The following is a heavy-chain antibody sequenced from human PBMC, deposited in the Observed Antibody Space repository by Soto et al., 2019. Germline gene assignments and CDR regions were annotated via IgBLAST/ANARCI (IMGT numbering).Heavy chain of an antibody. CDR3: ARGSNWGKHGMDV. J-gene: IGHJ6*02. CDR2: IYYSGST. Sequence: QVQLQESGPGLVKPSQTLSLTCTVSGGSISSGGYYWSWIRQHPGKGLEWIGYIYYSGSTYYNPSLRSRVTISVDTSKNQFSLRLSSVTAADTAMYYCARGSNWGKHGMDVWGQGTTVTVSS. D-gene: IGHD7-27*01. V-gene: IGHV4-31*03. CDR1: GGSISSGGYY.